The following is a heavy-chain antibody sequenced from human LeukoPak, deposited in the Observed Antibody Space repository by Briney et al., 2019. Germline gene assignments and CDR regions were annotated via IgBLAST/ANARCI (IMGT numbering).Heavy chain of an antibody. CDR2: INHSGST. V-gene: IGHV4-34*01. CDR3: AREGSRDFWSGPVYYFDY. J-gene: IGHJ4*02. D-gene: IGHD3-3*01. Sequence: SETLSLTCAVYGGSFSGYYWSWIRQPPGKGLEWIGEINHSGSTNYNPSLKSRVTISVDTSKNQFSLRLSSVTAADTAVYYCAREGSRDFWSGPVYYFDYWGQGTLVTVSS. CDR1: GGSFSGYY.